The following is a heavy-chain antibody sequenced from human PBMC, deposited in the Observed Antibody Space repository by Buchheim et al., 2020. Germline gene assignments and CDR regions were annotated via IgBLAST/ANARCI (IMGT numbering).Heavy chain of an antibody. Sequence: EVQLVESGGGLVQPGGSLRLSCAASGFTVSSNYMSWVRQAPGKGLEWVSVIYSGGNTYYADSVKGRFTISRDNSKNTRYLQMNSLRAEDTAVYYCARAPGGRDYGDYYYGMDVWGQGTT. CDR2: IYSGGNT. D-gene: IGHD4-17*01. CDR3: ARAPGGRDYGDYYYGMDV. CDR1: GFTVSSNY. V-gene: IGHV3-66*01. J-gene: IGHJ6*02.